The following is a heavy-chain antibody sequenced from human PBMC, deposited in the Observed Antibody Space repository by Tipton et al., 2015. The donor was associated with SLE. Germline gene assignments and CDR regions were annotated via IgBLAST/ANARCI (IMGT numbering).Heavy chain of an antibody. CDR3: ARAKWEPDY. D-gene: IGHD1-26*01. V-gene: IGHV1-8*01. J-gene: IGHJ4*02. CDR2: MNPTNPKT. CDR1: GYTFTDYN. Sequence: QLVQSGAEVKKPGASVKVSCKASGYTFTDYNINWVRQATGQGLEWMGWMNPTNPKTGYVQKFQGRVTMTMDTSISTAYMELSGLTPEDTAMYYCARAKWEPDYWGRGTLVTVSS.